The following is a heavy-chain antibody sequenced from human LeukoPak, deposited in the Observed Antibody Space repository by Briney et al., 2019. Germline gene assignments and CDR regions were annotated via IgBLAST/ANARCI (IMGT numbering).Heavy chain of an antibody. Sequence: SVTLSLTCTVSGGSISSSSYYWGWIRQPPGKGLEWIGSIYYSGSTYYNPSLKSRVTISVDTSKNQFSLKLSSVTAADTAVYYCARGYPPDAFDIWGQGTMVTVSS. D-gene: IGHD5-18*01. CDR2: IYYSGST. V-gene: IGHV4-39*01. CDR3: ARGYPPDAFDI. CDR1: GGSISSSSYY. J-gene: IGHJ3*02.